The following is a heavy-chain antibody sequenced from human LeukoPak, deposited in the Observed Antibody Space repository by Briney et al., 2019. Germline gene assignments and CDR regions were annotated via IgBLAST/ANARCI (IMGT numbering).Heavy chain of an antibody. CDR3: ARGRNNIVVVPAAISSWFDP. V-gene: IGHV4-59*01. CDR2: IYYSGST. D-gene: IGHD2-2*01. Sequence: RASETLSLTCTVSGGSISSYYWSWIRQPPGKGLEWMGYIYYSGSTNYNPSLKSRVTISVDTYKNQFSLKLSSVTAADTAVYYCARGRNNIVVVPAAISSWFDPWGQGTLVTVSS. J-gene: IGHJ5*02. CDR1: GGSISSYY.